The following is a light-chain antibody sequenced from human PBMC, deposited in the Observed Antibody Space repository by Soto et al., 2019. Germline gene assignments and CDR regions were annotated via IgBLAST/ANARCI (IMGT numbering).Light chain of an antibody. CDR3: QQYYSTPYT. Sequence: DIVMTQSPDSLAVSLGERATINCKSSQSVLYSSNNKNYLAWYQQKPGQPPKLLIYWASTRESGVPDRFIGSGSGTDFTLTIGSLQAEDVAVYYCQQYYSTPYTFGQGTKLEIK. CDR1: QSVLYSSNNKNY. V-gene: IGKV4-1*01. CDR2: WAS. J-gene: IGKJ2*01.